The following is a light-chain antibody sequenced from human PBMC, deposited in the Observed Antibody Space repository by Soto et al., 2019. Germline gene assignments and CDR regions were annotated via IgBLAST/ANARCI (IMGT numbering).Light chain of an antibody. V-gene: IGLV2-14*03. J-gene: IGLJ2*01. CDR3: CSYTSSSTS. Sequence: QSALTEPACVSWSPGQSITISCTRFRSDVGDDKSVSWYQQHPGKAPKLLIYDITHRPSEISDRFSGSKPGDTASLTISGLQAEDEADYYCCSYTSSSTSFGGGTKVTVL. CDR1: RSDVGDDKS. CDR2: DIT.